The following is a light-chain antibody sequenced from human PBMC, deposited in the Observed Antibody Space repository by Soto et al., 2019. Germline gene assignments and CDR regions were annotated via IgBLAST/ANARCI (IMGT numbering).Light chain of an antibody. CDR1: SNNIGSYDY. Sequence: QSALTQPISVSGSPGQSITISCTGKSNNIGSYDYVCWYQQHPGKAPRLIIHGVHNRSPGISGRFSDSKSGLTASLTISGLQAEDEADYYCTAFSDHRVDIFGTGTKLTVL. CDR3: TAFSDHRVDI. J-gene: IGLJ1*01. V-gene: IGLV2-14*01. CDR2: GVH.